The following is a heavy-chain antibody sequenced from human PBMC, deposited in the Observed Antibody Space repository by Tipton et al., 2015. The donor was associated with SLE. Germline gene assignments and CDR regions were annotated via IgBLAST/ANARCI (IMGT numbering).Heavy chain of an antibody. D-gene: IGHD2-15*01. J-gene: IGHJ4*02. CDR3: AKDLWCSGGSCYGPGYFDY. CDR2: IYYSGST. Sequence: TLSLTCTVSGGSISSHYWSWIRQPPGKGLEWIGYIYYSGSTNYNPSLQSRVTISVDTSKNQFSLKLSSVTAADTAVYYCAKDLWCSGGSCYGPGYFDYWGQGTLVTVSS. CDR1: GGSISSHY. V-gene: IGHV4-59*11.